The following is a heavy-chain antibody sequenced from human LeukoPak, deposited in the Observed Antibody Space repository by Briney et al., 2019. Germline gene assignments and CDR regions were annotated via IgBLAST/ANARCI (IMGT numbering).Heavy chain of an antibody. CDR1: GYTFTSYG. CDR3: ARAPYIEMSTNLDY. Sequence: GASVKVSCKASGYTFTSYGISWVRQAPGQGLEWMGVINPSAGSTIYAQKFQGRVTMTRDTSTSTVYMELSSLRSEDTAVYYCARAPYIEMSTNLDYWGQGTLVTVSS. J-gene: IGHJ4*02. V-gene: IGHV1-46*01. D-gene: IGHD5-24*01. CDR2: INPSAGST.